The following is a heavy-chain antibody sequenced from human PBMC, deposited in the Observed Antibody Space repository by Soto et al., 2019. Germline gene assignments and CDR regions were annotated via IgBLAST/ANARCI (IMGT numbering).Heavy chain of an antibody. Sequence: EVHLVASGGGLVQPRGSLRLSCAASGFSFSSYWMTWVRQAPGKGLEWVANTKPDGSEKNYVGSVKGRFTISRDNAKNSLFLHMDSLRAEDTAVYYCARVAYVDESFDYWGQGTLVTVSS. V-gene: IGHV3-7*01. CDR3: ARVAYVDESFDY. CDR1: GFSFSSYW. J-gene: IGHJ4*02. D-gene: IGHD2-21*01. CDR2: TKPDGSEK.